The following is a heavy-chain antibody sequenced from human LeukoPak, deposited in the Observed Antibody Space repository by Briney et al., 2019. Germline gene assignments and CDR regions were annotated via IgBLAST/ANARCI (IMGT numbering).Heavy chain of an antibody. D-gene: IGHD2-21*01. V-gene: IGHV4-34*01. J-gene: IGHJ4*02. CDR3: ARENSGKNPRYLDY. CDR1: GGSFSGYY. CDR2: INHSGST. Sequence: PSETLSLTCAVYGGSFSGYYWSWIRQPPGKGLEWIGEINHSGSTNYNPSLKSRVTISVDTSKNQFSLKLSSVTAADTAVYYYARENSGKNPRYLDYWGQGTLVTVSS.